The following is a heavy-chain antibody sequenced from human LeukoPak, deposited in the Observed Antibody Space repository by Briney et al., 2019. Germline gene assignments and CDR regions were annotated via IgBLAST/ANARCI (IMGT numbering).Heavy chain of an antibody. CDR1: GGTFSSYA. D-gene: IGHD5-18*01. CDR3: ARERGYSYGRYFDY. CDR2: IIPIFGTA. Sequence: ASVKVSCKASGGTFSSYAISWVRQAPGQGLEWMGGIIPIFGTANYAQKFQGRVTITTDESTSTAYMELSSLRSEDTAVYYRARERGYSYGRYFDYWGQGTLVTVSS. V-gene: IGHV1-69*05. J-gene: IGHJ4*02.